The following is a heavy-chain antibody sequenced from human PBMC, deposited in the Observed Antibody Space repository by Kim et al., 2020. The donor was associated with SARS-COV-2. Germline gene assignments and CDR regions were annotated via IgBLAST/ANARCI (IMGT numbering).Heavy chain of an antibody. D-gene: IGHD2-15*01. Sequence: GGSLRLSCAASGFTFSSYAMHWVRQAPGKGLEWVAVISYDGSNKYYADSVKGRFTISRDNSKNTLYLQMNSLRAEDTAVYYCARGGDIVVVVAGTFHYYG. CDR1: GFTFSSYA. V-gene: IGHV3-30*04. CDR2: ISYDGSNK. CDR3: ARGGDIVVVVAGTFHYYG. J-gene: IGHJ6*01.